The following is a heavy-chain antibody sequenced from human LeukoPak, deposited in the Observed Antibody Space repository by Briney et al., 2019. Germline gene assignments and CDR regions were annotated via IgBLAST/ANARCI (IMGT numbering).Heavy chain of an antibody. CDR3: ARDTTIFGVVTTSFDY. CDR1: GFTFSSYW. CDR2: IKQDGSEK. V-gene: IGHV3-7*01. D-gene: IGHD3-3*01. J-gene: IGHJ4*02. Sequence: GGSLRLSCAASGFTFSSYWMSWDRQAPGKGLEWVANIKQDGSEKYYVDSVKGRFTISRDNAKNSLYLQMNSLRAEDTAVYYCARDTTIFGVVTTSFDYWGQGTLVTVSS.